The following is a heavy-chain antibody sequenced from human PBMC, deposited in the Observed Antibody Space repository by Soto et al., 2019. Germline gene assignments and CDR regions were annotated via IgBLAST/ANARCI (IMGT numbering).Heavy chain of an antibody. D-gene: IGHD6-13*01. V-gene: IGHV3-21*01. Sequence: SLRLSCASSGFTFRIFTMNWVRQAPWKGLEWVSTISSNSAYIYYTDALRGRFTISRDNAKNSLHLQMNSLRAEDTAVYYCTRDASRDSSARGWFDPWGPGTLVTVSS. CDR2: ISSNSAYI. CDR1: GFTFRIFT. J-gene: IGHJ5*02. CDR3: TRDASRDSSARGWFDP.